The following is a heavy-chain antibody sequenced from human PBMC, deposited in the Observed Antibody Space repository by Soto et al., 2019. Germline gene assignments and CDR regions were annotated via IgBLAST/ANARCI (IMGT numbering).Heavy chain of an antibody. J-gene: IGHJ3*02. CDR2: INPSGGST. CDR1: GGTFSSYA. Sequence: ASVKVSCKASGGTFSSYAISWVRQAPGQGLEWMGIINPSGGSTNYAHKFQGRVTMTRDTSTSTLYMKLSSLRSEDMAVYYCARRYGSCFDIWGQGTMVTVSS. V-gene: IGHV1-46*01. D-gene: IGHD3-10*01. CDR3: ARRYGSCFDI.